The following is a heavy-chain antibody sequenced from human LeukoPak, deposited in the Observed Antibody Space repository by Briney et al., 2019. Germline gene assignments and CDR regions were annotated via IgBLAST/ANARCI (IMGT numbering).Heavy chain of an antibody. Sequence: LGASVKVSCKASGYTFTSYGISWVRQAPGQGFEWMGWINAGNGNTKYSQKFQGRVTITRDTSASTAYMELSSLRSEDTAVYYCAREAGSSWYLGYYYYGMDVWGQGTTVTVSS. CDR1: GYTFTSYG. CDR3: AREAGSSWYLGYYYYGMDV. J-gene: IGHJ6*02. CDR2: INAGNGNT. V-gene: IGHV1-3*01. D-gene: IGHD6-13*01.